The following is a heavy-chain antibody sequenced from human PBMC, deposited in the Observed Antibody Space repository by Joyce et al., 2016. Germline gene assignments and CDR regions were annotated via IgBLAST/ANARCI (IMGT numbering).Heavy chain of an antibody. V-gene: IGHV1-18*01. CDR2: ISSYNAKA. Sequence: QLQLEQSGSEVKKPGASGKVSCKASGYSLNNYGTTWVRQAPGQGLEWMGWISSYNAKANYAQKFQDRVTMTTDTSTSTAYMELRSLRSDDTAVYYCARLVVMLFQGYDAFDIWGQGTMVTVSS. D-gene: IGHD2-21*01. J-gene: IGHJ3*02. CDR3: ARLVVMLFQGYDAFDI. CDR1: GYSLNNYG.